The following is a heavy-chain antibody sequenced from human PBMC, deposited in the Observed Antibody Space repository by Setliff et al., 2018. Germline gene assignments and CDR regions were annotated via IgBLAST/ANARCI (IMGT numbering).Heavy chain of an antibody. J-gene: IGHJ3*02. V-gene: IGHV1-8*01. CDR2: MNPNSGNT. D-gene: IGHD2-15*01. Sequence: GASVKVSCKASGYTFTSYDINWVRQTTGRGLEWMGWMNPNSGNTGYAQKFQGRVTMTRNTSISTAYMELSSLRSEDTAVYYCARAGRAVVNAFDIWGQGTMVTVSS. CDR3: ARAGRAVVNAFDI. CDR1: GYTFTSYD.